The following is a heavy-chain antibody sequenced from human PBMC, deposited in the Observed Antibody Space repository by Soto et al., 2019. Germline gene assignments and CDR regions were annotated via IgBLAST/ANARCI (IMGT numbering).Heavy chain of an antibody. CDR3: ARDYYKYYDSSGYYRSPAY. CDR1: GFTFSSYL. CDR2: INSDGSST. Sequence: PGGSLRLSCAASGFTFSSYLMHWVRQAPGKGLVWVSRINSDGSSTTYADSVKGRFTISRDNSRNTLFLQMNSLRAEDTAVYYSARDYYKYYDSSGYYRSPAYWGQGTLVTVSS. V-gene: IGHV3-74*01. D-gene: IGHD3-22*01. J-gene: IGHJ4*02.